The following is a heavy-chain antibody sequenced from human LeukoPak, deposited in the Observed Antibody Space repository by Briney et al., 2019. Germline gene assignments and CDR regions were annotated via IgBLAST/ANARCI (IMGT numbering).Heavy chain of an antibody. V-gene: IGHV4-59*08. CDR3: ARRNDFGI. J-gene: IGHJ3*02. CDR2: IYYSGNT. CDR1: GGSVSGDH. Sequence: NPSETLSLTCTVSGGSVSGDHWNWIRQPPGKGLEWIGYIYYSGNTNYNPSLKSRVTISVDTSKNQFSLKLSSVTAADTAVYYCARRNDFGIWGQGTMVTVSS.